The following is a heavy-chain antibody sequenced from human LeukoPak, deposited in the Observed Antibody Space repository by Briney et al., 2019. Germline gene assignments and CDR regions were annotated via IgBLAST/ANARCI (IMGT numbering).Heavy chain of an antibody. CDR1: GFTFSSYS. CDR3: ARTTSGGFGELLYFDY. CDR2: ISSSSSYI. D-gene: IGHD3-10*01. Sequence: GGSLRLSCAASGFTFSSYSMNWVRQAPGKGLEWVSSISSSSSYIYYADSVKGRFTISRGNAKNSLYLQMNSLRAEDTAVYYCARTTSGGFGELLYFDYWGQGTLVTVSS. J-gene: IGHJ4*02. V-gene: IGHV3-21*01.